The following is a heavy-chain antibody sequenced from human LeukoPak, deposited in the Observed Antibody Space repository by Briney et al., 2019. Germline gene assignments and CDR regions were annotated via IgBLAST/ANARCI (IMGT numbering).Heavy chain of an antibody. CDR3: ARDRGYSSSWYADY. D-gene: IGHD6-13*01. V-gene: IGHV1-18*04. Sequence: ASVKVSCKASGYTFTGYYMHWVRQAPGQGLEWMGWISAYNGNTNYAQKLQGRVTMTTDTSTSTAYTELRSLRSDDTAVYYCARDRGYSSSWYADYWGQGTLVTVSS. CDR2: ISAYNGNT. CDR1: GYTFTGYY. J-gene: IGHJ4*02.